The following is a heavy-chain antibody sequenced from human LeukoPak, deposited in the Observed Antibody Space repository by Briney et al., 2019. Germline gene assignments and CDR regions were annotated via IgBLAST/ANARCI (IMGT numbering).Heavy chain of an antibody. Sequence: SETLSLTCTVSGGSISSTTYYWAWIRQPPGKGLEWIGSIYKAGNTNYSPSLRSRVTISVDTSKNQFSLKLSSVTAADTAVYYCAVGESWFDPWGQGTLVTVSS. D-gene: IGHD2-21*01. J-gene: IGHJ5*02. CDR3: AVGESWFDP. CDR2: IYKAGNT. CDR1: GGSISSTTYY. V-gene: IGHV4-39*01.